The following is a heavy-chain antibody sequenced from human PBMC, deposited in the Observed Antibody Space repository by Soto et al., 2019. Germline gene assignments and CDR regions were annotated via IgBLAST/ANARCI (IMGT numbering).Heavy chain of an antibody. V-gene: IGHV4-30-4*07. CDR3: ARYFPNTSGHTLVMGF. CDR1: GGSISSGGYS. Sequence: SEMLSLTCAVSGGSISSGGYSWSWIRQPPGKGLEWIGYIYYSGSTYYNPSLKSRVTISVDTSKNQFSLKLSSVTAADTAVYYWARYFPNTSGHTLVMGFWARGTTVTVSS. J-gene: IGHJ6*02. D-gene: IGHD6-19*01. CDR2: IYYSGST.